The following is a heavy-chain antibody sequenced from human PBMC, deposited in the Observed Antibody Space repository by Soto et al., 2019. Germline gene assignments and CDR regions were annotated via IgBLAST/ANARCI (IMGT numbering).Heavy chain of an antibody. CDR2: IYWDDDK. Sequence: QITLKESGPTLVNPTQTLTLTCTFSGFSLSTSGVGVGWIRQPPGKALEWLALIYWDDDKRYSPSLKSRLTITKDTSKNQVVLTMTNMDPVDTATYYCAHRRERARNDFWSGANDAFDIWGQGTMVTVSS. J-gene: IGHJ3*02. CDR1: GFSLSTSGVG. CDR3: AHRRERARNDFWSGANDAFDI. D-gene: IGHD3-3*01. V-gene: IGHV2-5*02.